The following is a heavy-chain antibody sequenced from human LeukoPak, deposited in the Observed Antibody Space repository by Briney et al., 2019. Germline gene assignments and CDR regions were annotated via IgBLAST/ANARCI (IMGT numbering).Heavy chain of an antibody. CDR3: ARGGFGSSWYADAFDI. CDR1: GFTFSSYS. Sequence: GGSLRLSCAASGFTFSSYSMNRVRQAPGKGLEWVSSISSSSSYIYYADSVKGRFTISRDNAKNSLYLQMNSLRAEDTAVYYCARGGFGSSWYADAFDIWGQGTMVTVSS. J-gene: IGHJ3*02. V-gene: IGHV3-21*01. CDR2: ISSSSSYI. D-gene: IGHD6-13*01.